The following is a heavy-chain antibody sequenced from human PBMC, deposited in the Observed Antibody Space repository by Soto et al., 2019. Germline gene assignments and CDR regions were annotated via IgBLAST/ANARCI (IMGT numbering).Heavy chain of an antibody. V-gene: IGHV4-4*07. CDR1: GGSISSSVYS. Sequence: PSETLSLTCDVSGGSISSSVYSWNWIRQPPGKGLEWIGRIYTSGSTNYNPSLKSRVTMSVDTSKNQFSLKLSSVTAADTAVYYCARESYYDYICNYYASGAFDYFDLRAPVTVSS. CDR3: ARESYYDYICNYYASGAFDY. D-gene: IGHD3-3*01. CDR2: IYTSGST. J-gene: IGHJ4*02.